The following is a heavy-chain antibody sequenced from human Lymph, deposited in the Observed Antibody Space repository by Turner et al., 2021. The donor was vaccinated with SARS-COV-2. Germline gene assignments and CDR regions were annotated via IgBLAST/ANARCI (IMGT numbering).Heavy chain of an antibody. CDR2: ISGSGAST. D-gene: IGHD3-16*01. CDR3: AKSPLGEDYFDY. CDR1: GFTFSKYA. V-gene: IGHV3-23*01. J-gene: IGHJ4*02. Sequence: EVQLLESGGDLVQPGGSLRLSCSASGFTFSKYAMSWVRHAPGKWLEWVSDISGSGASTDYADSVKVRFTISRDNSKNTLFLQMNSLRADDTAIYYCAKSPLGEDYFDYWGQGTLVTVSS.